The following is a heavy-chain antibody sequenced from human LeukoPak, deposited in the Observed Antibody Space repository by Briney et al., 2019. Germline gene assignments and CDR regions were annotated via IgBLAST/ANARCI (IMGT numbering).Heavy chain of an antibody. Sequence: PSETLSLTCTVSGGSISSSGYYWGWIRQPPGTGLEWIGTVYYSGSTYYNPSLKSRVTMSVDTSKNQFSLKLSSVTAADTAVYYCARLGRMGISWFDPWGQGTLVTVSS. CDR1: GGSISSSGYY. V-gene: IGHV4-39*01. D-gene: IGHD3-3*02. CDR2: VYYSGST. CDR3: ARLGRMGISWFDP. J-gene: IGHJ5*02.